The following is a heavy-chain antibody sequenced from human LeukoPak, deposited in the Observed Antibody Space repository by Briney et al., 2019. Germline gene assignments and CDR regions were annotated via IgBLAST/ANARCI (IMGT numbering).Heavy chain of an antibody. D-gene: IGHD2-2*01. J-gene: IGHJ4*02. V-gene: IGHV3-21*01. CDR3: ARDFLHSSTSRPFDY. CDR1: GFTFGAYT. CDR2: IFSRSESI. Sequence: GGSLRLSCAASGFTFGAYTMNWVRQAPGKGLEWVSCIFSRSESIFYADSVKGRFTISSDNAKNSLYLQMDSLRAEDTAVYYCARDFLHSSTSRPFDYWGQGTLVTVSS.